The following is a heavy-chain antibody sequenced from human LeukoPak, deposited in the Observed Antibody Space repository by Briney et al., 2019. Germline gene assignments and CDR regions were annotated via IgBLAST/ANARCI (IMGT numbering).Heavy chain of an antibody. CDR2: ISGSGGST. D-gene: IGHD1-14*01. Sequence: GGSLRLSCAASGFTFSSFGMSWVRQAPEKGLEWVSAISGSGGSTYYADSVKGRFTISRDNSKNTLYLQMNSLRAEDTAVYYCAKGTRNHYYYCMDVWGKGTTVTVSS. J-gene: IGHJ6*03. V-gene: IGHV3-23*01. CDR1: GFTFSSFG. CDR3: AKGTRNHYYYCMDV.